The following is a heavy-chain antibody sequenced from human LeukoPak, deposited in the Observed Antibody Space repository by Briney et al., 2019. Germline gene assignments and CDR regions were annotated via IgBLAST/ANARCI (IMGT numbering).Heavy chain of an antibody. Sequence: GGSLRLCCAASGFTFSSYEMNWVRQAPGKGLEWVSYISSSGSTIYYADSVKGRLTISRDNAKNSLYLQMNSLRAEDTAVYYCARVGSYYPTGPNDYWGQGTLVTVSS. CDR1: GFTFSSYE. D-gene: IGHD1-26*01. J-gene: IGHJ4*02. CDR2: ISSSGSTI. V-gene: IGHV3-48*03. CDR3: ARVGSYYPTGPNDY.